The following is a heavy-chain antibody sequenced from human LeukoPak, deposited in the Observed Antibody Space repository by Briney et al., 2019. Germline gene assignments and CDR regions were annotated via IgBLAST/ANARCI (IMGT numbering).Heavy chain of an antibody. CDR3: ARGPRIAVAGRRSWFDP. CDR1: GGSFSGYY. CDR2: INYSGST. V-gene: IGHV4-34*01. Sequence: SETLSLTCAVYGGSFSGYYWNWIRQAPGKGLEWIGEINYSGSTNYNPSLKSRVSISVDTSKNQLSLQLNSVTAAHTAVYYCARGPRIAVAGRRSWFDPWGQGTLVTVSS. J-gene: IGHJ5*02. D-gene: IGHD6-19*01.